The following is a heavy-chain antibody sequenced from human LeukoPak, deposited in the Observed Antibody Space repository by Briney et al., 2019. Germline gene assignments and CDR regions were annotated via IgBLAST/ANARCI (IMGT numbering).Heavy chain of an antibody. CDR2: ISYDGRNK. CDR1: GFTFSSYG. V-gene: IGHV3-30*18. CDR3: AKDRGYSHGFEY. Sequence: GGSLRLSCAASGFTFSSYGMHWVRQAPGKGLEWVAAISYDGRNKEYVDSVKGRFTISRDDSKNTLYLQMNSLRAEDTAVYYCAKDRGYSHGFEYWGQGTLVTVSS. J-gene: IGHJ4*02. D-gene: IGHD5-12*01.